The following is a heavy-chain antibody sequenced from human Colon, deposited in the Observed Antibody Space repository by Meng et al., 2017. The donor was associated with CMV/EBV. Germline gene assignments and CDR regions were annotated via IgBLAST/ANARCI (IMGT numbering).Heavy chain of an antibody. V-gene: IGHV1-69*08. Sequence: SVKVSCKASGGTFSSYTINWVRQAPGQGLEWMGRILPILGTVKHSQNFQGRVTITADKSTSTAYMELESLRSEDTAVYYCARSGTYCGGDCYSGDYWGQGT. J-gene: IGHJ4*02. CDR2: ILPILGTV. CDR3: ARSGTYCGGDCYSGDY. CDR1: GGTFSSYT. D-gene: IGHD2-21*01.